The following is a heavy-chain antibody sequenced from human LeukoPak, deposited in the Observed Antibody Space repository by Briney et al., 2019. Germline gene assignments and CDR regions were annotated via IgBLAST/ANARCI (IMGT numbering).Heavy chain of an antibody. CDR3: AREGGSYYGFDY. CDR1: GFTFSSYA. J-gene: IGHJ4*02. D-gene: IGHD1-26*01. CDR2: ISGSGVST. Sequence: PGGSLRLSCAASGFTFSSYAMSWVRQAPGKGLEWVSAISGSGVSTYYADSVKGRFTISRDNAKNSLYLQMNSLRAEDTAVYYCAREGGSYYGFDYWGQGTLVTVSS. V-gene: IGHV3-23*01.